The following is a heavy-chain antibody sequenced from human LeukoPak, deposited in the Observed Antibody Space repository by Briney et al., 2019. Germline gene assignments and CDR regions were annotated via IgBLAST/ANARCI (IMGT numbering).Heavy chain of an antibody. CDR2: IYTSGST. D-gene: IGHD3-22*01. V-gene: IGHV4-4*07. Sequence: KASETLSLTCTVSGGSISSYYWSWIRQPAGKGLEWIGRIYTSGSTNYKPSLKSRVTMSVDTSKNQFSLKLSSVTAADTAVYYCARDRDWVDSSGYGWFDPWGQGTLVTVSS. CDR3: ARDRDWVDSSGYGWFDP. J-gene: IGHJ5*02. CDR1: GGSISSYY.